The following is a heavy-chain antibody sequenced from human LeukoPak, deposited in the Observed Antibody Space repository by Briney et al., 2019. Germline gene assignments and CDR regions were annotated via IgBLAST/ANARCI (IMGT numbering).Heavy chain of an antibody. V-gene: IGHV3-7*01. CDR3: VGFWSGYPTHAFDI. J-gene: IGHJ3*02. D-gene: IGHD3-3*01. Sequence: GGSLRRSCAASGFTFSSYWMSWVRQAPGKGLEWVANIKQDGSEKYYVDSVKGRFTISRDNAKNSLYLQMNSLRAEDTAVYYCVGFWSGYPTHAFDIWGQGTMVTVSS. CDR2: IKQDGSEK. CDR1: GFTFSSYW.